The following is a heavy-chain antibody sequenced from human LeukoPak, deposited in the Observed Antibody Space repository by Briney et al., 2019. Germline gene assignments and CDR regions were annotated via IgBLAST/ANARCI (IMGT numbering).Heavy chain of an antibody. J-gene: IGHJ4*02. D-gene: IGHD1-26*01. CDR2: IYHSGST. V-gene: IGHV4-38-2*02. Sequence: SETLSLTCTVSDYSISNGYYWGWIRPSPGKGLEWIGNIYHSGSTYYNPSLKSRVTISVDTSKNQFSLKLSSVTAADTAVYYCARDRSIVGATSWGQGTLVTVSS. CDR1: DYSISNGYY. CDR3: ARDRSIVGATS.